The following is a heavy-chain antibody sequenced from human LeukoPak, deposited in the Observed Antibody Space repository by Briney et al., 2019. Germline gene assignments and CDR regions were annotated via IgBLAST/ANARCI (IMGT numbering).Heavy chain of an antibody. Sequence: ASVTVSCKASGYTFTGYYMHWVRQAPGQGLEWMGWINPNSGGTNYAQKFQGRVTMTRDTSIGTAYMELSRLRSDDTAVYYCATYNVKPAGMASDWFDPWGQGTLVTVSS. CDR3: ATYNVKPAGMASDWFDP. CDR1: GYTFTGYY. CDR2: INPNSGGT. D-gene: IGHD6-13*01. V-gene: IGHV1-2*02. J-gene: IGHJ5*02.